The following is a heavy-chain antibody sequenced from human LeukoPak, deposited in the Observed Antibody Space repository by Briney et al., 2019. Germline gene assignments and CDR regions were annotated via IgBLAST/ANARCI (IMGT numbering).Heavy chain of an antibody. J-gene: IGHJ4*02. CDR3: ARLPVYSSGWQADF. CDR2: IHYSGRT. V-gene: IGHV4-39*01. D-gene: IGHD6-19*01. Sequence: SETLSLTCTVSGGSISSSSYYWGWIRQPPGKGLEWIGMIHYSGRTYYNTSLMSRVTISVDTSKDQFSLKLPSLSAADTAVYYCARLPVYSSGWQADFWGQGTLVTVSS. CDR1: GGSISSSSYY.